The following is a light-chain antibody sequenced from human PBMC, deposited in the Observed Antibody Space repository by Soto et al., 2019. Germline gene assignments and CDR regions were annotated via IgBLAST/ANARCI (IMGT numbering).Light chain of an antibody. CDR1: SSNIGAGYD. CDR2: GNS. J-gene: IGLJ2*01. V-gene: IGLV1-40*01. Sequence: QSVLTQPPSVSGAPGQRVTISCTGSSSNIGAGYDVHWYQPLPGTAPKLLIYGNSNRPSGVPDRFSGYKSGTSASLAITGLQAEDEADYYCQSYDSSLSGSVFGGGTQLTVL. CDR3: QSYDSSLSGSV.